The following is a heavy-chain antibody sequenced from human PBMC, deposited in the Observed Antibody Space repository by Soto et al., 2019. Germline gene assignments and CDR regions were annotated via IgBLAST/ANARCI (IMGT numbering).Heavy chain of an antibody. J-gene: IGHJ4*01. CDR3: VRDLDGSGSYYTNY. CDR1: GYNFINYG. D-gene: IGHD3-10*01. CDR2: TRVHKGNT. Sequence: ASVRVSCKASGYNFINYGITWVRKAPGQGLEWMGWTRVHKGNTNYAQKFQGRVTMSTDTSTSTAYMELRSLRPDDTAVYYCVRDLDGSGSYYTNY. V-gene: IGHV1-18*01.